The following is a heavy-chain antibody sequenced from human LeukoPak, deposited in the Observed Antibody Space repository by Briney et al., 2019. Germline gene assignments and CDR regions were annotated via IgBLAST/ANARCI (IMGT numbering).Heavy chain of an antibody. Sequence: SQTLSLTCAISGDSVSSTNAAWNWIRQSPSRGLEWLGRTYYRSKWYTDYAVSVRGRITISPDTSKDQFSLQVNSVTPEDTAVYYCARSRSPPLGSLHYYYVDVWDKGTTVTVSS. V-gene: IGHV6-1*01. D-gene: IGHD3-10*01. CDR3: ARSRSPPLGSLHYYYVDV. CDR1: GDSVSSTNAA. J-gene: IGHJ6*03. CDR2: TYYRSKWYT.